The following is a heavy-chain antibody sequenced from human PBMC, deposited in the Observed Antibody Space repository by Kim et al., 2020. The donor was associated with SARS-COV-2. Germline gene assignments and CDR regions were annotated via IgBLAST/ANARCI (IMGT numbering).Heavy chain of an antibody. Sequence: GGSLRLSCVASGFTFSSFAMTWVRQAPGKGLEWVSAITDSGVGTFYADSVRGRFXXSRXNSKNTVYXQMXTLRADDTAVYYCAXXXYGSXSGWSPETNYWGXXXXVTVS. D-gene: IGHD6-13*01. V-gene: IGHV3-23*01. CDR3: AXXXYGSXSGWSPETNY. J-gene: IGHJ4*01. CDR1: GFTFSSFA. CDR2: ITDSGVGT.